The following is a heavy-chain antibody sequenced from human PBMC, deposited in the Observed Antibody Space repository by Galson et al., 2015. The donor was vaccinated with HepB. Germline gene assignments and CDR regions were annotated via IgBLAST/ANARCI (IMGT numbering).Heavy chain of an antibody. Sequence: SVKVSCKASGGTFNSYIINWVRQTPGQGLEWMGRIIPVFNVTSYAQKFQGRVTMTADRSTSTGYMELSSLRSDDTALYYCATPLPRDEFGYWGRGTLVTVSS. V-gene: IGHV1-69*02. CDR2: IIPVFNVT. J-gene: IGHJ4*02. CDR1: GGTFNSYI. CDR3: ATPLPRDEFGY.